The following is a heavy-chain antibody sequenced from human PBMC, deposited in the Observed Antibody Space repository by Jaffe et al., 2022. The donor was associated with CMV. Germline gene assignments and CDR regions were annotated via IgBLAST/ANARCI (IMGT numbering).Heavy chain of an antibody. CDR3: ARDWAPGYCSGGSCYEGAYYYYGMDV. Sequence: EVQLVESGGGLVKPGGSLRLSCAASGFTFSSYSMNWVRQAPGKGLEWVSSISSSSSYIYYADSVKGRFTISRDNAKNSLYLQMNSLRAEDTAVYYCARDWAPGYCSGGSCYEGAYYYYGMDVWGQVSSVTVSS. CDR2: ISSSSSYI. J-gene: IGHJ6*02. V-gene: IGHV3-21*01. D-gene: IGHD2-15*01. CDR1: GFTFSSYS.